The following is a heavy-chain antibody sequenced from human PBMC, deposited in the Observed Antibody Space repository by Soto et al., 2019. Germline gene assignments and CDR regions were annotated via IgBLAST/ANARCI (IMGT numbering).Heavy chain of an antibody. CDR2: FDPEDGQT. D-gene: IGHD3-22*01. V-gene: IGHV1-24*01. CDR1: GYTLTELS. Sequence: GASVKVSCKVSGYTLTELSMHWVRQAPGKGLEWMGGFDPEDGQTIHAQKFQGRVTMTEDTSTDTAYMELSSLRSEDTAVYYCATDFIYYYDSSGLAVDYWGQGTLVTVPS. CDR3: ATDFIYYYDSSGLAVDY. J-gene: IGHJ4*02.